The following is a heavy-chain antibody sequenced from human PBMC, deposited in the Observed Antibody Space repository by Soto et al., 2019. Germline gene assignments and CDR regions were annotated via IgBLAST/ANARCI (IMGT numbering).Heavy chain of an antibody. D-gene: IGHD1-26*01. Sequence: SETLSLPCTVSGGSVSSDRNYWSWIRQSPGKELEWIGYISYSGSTSYNPSLKSRVTISIDMSTNQFSLKLSSVTAADTAIYYCARRHSGSFTYWGQRILVTVSS. CDR2: ISYSGST. CDR1: GGSVSSDRNY. CDR3: ARRHSGSFTY. V-gene: IGHV4-61*01. J-gene: IGHJ4*02.